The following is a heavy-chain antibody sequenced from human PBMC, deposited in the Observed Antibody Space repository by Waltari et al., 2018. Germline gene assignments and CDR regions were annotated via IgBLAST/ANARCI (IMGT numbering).Heavy chain of an antibody. D-gene: IGHD3-22*01. CDR2: IYYSGST. V-gene: IGHV4-59*01. CDR1: GGSITSYY. CDR3: ARVGAPSSGFQRSQPFDY. Sequence: QVQLQESGPGLVKPSETLSLTCTVSGGSITSYYWSWIRQSPGQGLEWIGYIYYSGSTNYDPSLKSRLTIAVDRSNNQFSLNLTSMTAADTAVYYCARVGAPSSGFQRSQPFDYWGQGTLVTVSS. J-gene: IGHJ4*02.